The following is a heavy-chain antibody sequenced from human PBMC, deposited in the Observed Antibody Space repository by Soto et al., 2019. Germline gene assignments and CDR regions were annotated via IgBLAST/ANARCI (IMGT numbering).Heavy chain of an antibody. CDR1: GYTFTSYD. D-gene: IGHD1-1*01. CDR2: MNPNTGNS. V-gene: IGHV1-8*01. CDR3: ARRAETNGWNGFGADKYYFDF. J-gene: IGHJ4*01. Sequence: GASVKVSCKASGYTFTSYDIYWVRQATGQGLEWMGWMNPNTGNSGYAQKFQGRVTMTSDTSISTAHMELSSLRSEDTAVYYCARRAETNGWNGFGADKYYFDFCRDVTLVTVS.